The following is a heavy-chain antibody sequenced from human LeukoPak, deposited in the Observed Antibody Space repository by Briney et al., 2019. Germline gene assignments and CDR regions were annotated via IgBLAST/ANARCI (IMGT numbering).Heavy chain of an antibody. D-gene: IGHD3-9*01. CDR3: ARDLAVLRYFDWYDLFDY. V-gene: IGHV1-18*01. J-gene: IGHJ4*02. CDR2: ISAYNGNT. CDR1: GYTFTSYG. Sequence: ASVNVSCKASGYTFTSYGISWVRQAPGQGLEWMGWISAYNGNTNYAQKLPGRVTMTTDTSTSTAYMELRSLRSDDTAVYYCARDLAVLRYFDWYDLFDYWGQGTLVTVSS.